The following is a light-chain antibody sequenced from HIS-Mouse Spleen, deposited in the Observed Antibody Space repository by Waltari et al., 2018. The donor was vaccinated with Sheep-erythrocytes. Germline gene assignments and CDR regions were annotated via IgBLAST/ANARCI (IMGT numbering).Light chain of an antibody. CDR3: QQRSNWYT. V-gene: IGKV3-11*01. CDR1: QSVSSY. J-gene: IGKJ2*01. Sequence: EIVLTQSPATLSLSPGARATLSCMASQSVSSYLAWYQQKPGQAPRLLIYDASNRATGIPARFSGSGSGTDFTLTISSLEPEDFAVYYCQQRSNWYTFGQGTKLEIK. CDR2: DAS.